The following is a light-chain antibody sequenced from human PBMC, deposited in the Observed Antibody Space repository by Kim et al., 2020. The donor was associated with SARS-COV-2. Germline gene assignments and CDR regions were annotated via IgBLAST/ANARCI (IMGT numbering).Light chain of an antibody. CDR2: GNS. J-gene: IGLJ1*01. V-gene: IGLV1-40*01. Sequence: VTITGTGSSSSIGAGYDVHWYQQLPGTAPTLLIYGNSNRPSGVPDRLSGSKSGTSASLAITGLQAEDEADYYCQSYDSSLSGFYVFGTGTKVTVL. CDR1: SSSIGAGYD. CDR3: QSYDSSLSGFYV.